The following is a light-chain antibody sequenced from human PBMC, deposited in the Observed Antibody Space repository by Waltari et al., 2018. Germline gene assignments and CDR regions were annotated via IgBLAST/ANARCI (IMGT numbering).Light chain of an antibody. CDR1: QSVRSY. CDR3: QQRHDWPLN. V-gene: IGKV3-11*01. CDR2: DAS. J-gene: IGKJ4*01. Sequence: EILLTQSPVTPSASPGARATLSCKASQSVRSYLAWYQQKPGQAPRLLIDDASNRASGIPARFSGSGSGTDFTLTISNVEPEDFAVYYCQQRHDWPLNFGGGTKLEIK.